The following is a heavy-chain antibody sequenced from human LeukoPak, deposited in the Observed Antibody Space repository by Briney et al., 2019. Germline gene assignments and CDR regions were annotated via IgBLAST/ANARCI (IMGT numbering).Heavy chain of an antibody. V-gene: IGHV3-15*01. D-gene: IGHD4-17*01. Sequence: GGSLRLSCAASGLTFSNAWMSWVRQAPGKGLEWVGRIKSKTDGGIIDYAAPVQGRFTISRDDSKNTLYLQMNSLRAEDTAVYYCARLGLYGDYDYWGQGTLVTVSS. CDR1: GLTFSNAW. J-gene: IGHJ4*02. CDR2: IKSKTDGGII. CDR3: ARLGLYGDYDY.